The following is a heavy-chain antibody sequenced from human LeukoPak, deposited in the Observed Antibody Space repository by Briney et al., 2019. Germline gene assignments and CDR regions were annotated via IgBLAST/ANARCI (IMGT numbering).Heavy chain of an antibody. CDR1: GGSISSYY. D-gene: IGHD3-22*01. CDR3: ARQGLGDSSGYYGGVDY. CDR2: IYTSGST. V-gene: IGHV4-4*07. Sequence: SETLSLTCTVSGGSISSYYWSWIRQPAGKGLEWIGRIYTSGSTSYNPSLKSRVTMSVDTSKNQFSLKLSSVTAADTAVYYCARQGLGDSSGYYGGVDYWGQGTLVTVSS. J-gene: IGHJ4*02.